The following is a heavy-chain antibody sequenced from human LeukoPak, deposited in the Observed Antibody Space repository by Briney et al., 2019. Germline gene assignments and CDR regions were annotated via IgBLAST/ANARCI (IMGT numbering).Heavy chain of an antibody. J-gene: IGHJ3*02. CDR3: ARWNDVLLWFGEPFDAFDI. CDR2: INAGNGNT. D-gene: IGHD3-10*01. V-gene: IGHV1-3*01. CDR1: GYTFTGYY. Sequence: GASVKVSCKASGYTFTGYYMHWVRQAPGQRLEWMGWINAGNGNTKYSQKFQGRVTITRDTSASTAYMELSSLRSEDTAVYYCARWNDVLLWFGEPFDAFDIWGQGTMVTVSS.